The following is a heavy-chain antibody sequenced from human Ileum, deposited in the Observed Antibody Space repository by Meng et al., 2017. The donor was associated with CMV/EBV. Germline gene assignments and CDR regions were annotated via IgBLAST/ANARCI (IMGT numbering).Heavy chain of an antibody. CDR2: IRSDGRIT. CDR3: AKDVSGSGL. CDR1: GFTFNNHG. D-gene: IGHD3-10*01. V-gene: IGHV3-30*02. J-gene: IGHJ4*02. Sequence: QGQLGGLGGGEVQQWVSLTLACVASGFTFNNHGMHWVRQAPGKGLEWVSFIRSDGRITYYVDSVKGRFSISRDNSRNTLYLEMNSLRHEDTAVYFCAKDVSGSGLWGQGTLVTVSS.